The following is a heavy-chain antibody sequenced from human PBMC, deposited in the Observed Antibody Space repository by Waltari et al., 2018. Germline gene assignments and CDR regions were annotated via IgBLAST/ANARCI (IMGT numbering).Heavy chain of an antibody. V-gene: IGHV1-69*12. D-gene: IGHD2-2*01. CDR2: VIPIFGTA. CDR1: GGTFSSYA. J-gene: IGHJ4*02. CDR3: AGRGVYCSSTSCYLNY. Sequence: QVQLVQSGAEVKKPGSSVKVSCKASGGTFSSYAISWVRQAPGQGLEWMGGVIPIFGTANYAQKFQGRVTITADESTSTAYMERSSLRSEDTAVYYCAGRGVYCSSTSCYLNYWGQGTLVTVSS.